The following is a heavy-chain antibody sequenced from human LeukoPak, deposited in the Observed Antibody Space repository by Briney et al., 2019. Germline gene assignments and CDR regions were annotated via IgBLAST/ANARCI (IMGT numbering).Heavy chain of an antibody. V-gene: IGHV3-23*01. J-gene: IGHJ4*02. CDR2: ISGSGGST. CDR1: GFTFSSYA. CDR3: ARGRYSSGWSYFDY. D-gene: IGHD6-19*01. Sequence: GGSLRLSCAASGFTFSSYAMSWVRQAPGKGLGWVSAISGSGGSTYYADSVEGRFTISRDNSKNTLYLQMNSLRAEDTAVYYCARGRYSSGWSYFDYWGQGTLVTVSS.